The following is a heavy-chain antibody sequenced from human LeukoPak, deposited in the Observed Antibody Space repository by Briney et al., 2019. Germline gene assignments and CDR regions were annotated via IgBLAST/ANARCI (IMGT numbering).Heavy chain of an antibody. CDR2: IYYSGST. D-gene: IGHD3-10*01. V-gene: IGHV4-59*01. CDR3: AREGHGSFDY. Sequence: SETLSLTCTVSGASISSFYWSWIRQPPGKGLEWVGYIYYSGSTNYNPSLKSRVTISVDTSKNQFSLKLSSVTAADTAVYYCAREGHGSFDYWGQGTLVTVSS. CDR1: GASISSFY. J-gene: IGHJ4*02.